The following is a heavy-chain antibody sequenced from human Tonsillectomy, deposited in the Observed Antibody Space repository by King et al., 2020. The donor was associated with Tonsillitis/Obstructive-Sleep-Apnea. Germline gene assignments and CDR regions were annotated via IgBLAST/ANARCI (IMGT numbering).Heavy chain of an antibody. V-gene: IGHV4-59*08. CDR1: GGSINSYY. D-gene: IGHD2-15*01. CDR3: ARHKPVFCWGGSCPYYFDF. CDR2: IYDNGDA. J-gene: IGHJ4*01. Sequence: QLQESGPGLVKPSGTLSLTCTVSGGSINSYYWSWVRQPPGKGLEWIAYIYDNGDANYNPSLKSRVTISVDTSENHFSMKLSSVTAADTAVYYCARHKPVFCWGGSCPYYFDFWGQGTLVTVSS.